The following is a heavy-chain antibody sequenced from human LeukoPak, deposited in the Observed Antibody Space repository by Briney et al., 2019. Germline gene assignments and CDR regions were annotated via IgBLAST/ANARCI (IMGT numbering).Heavy chain of an antibody. J-gene: IGHJ4*02. CDR2: TYYRPKLKL. D-gene: IGHD3-10*01. V-gene: IGHV6-1*01. CDR3: ARGSHSSFDY. Sequence: SQTLSLTCAISGDSLSNNNVAWNWIRQSPSRGLEWLGRTYYRPKLKLVYAFSVKSRIAINSDTSKNHFSLQLNFFPPEDPGVYYCARGSHSSFDYWAQGTLVTVSS. CDR1: GDSLSNNNVA.